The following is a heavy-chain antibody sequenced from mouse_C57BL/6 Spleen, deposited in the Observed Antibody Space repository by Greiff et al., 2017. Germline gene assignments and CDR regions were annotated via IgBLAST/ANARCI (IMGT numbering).Heavy chain of an antibody. Sequence: EVQLQQSGPELVKPGASVKISCKASGYTFTDYYMNWVKQSHGKSLEWIGDINPNNGGTSYNQKFKGKATLTVDKSSSTAYMELRSLTSEDSAVYYCASYYGNLDAMDYWGQGTSVTVSS. D-gene: IGHD2-1*01. J-gene: IGHJ4*01. V-gene: IGHV1-26*01. CDR1: GYTFTDYY. CDR3: ASYYGNLDAMDY. CDR2: INPNNGGT.